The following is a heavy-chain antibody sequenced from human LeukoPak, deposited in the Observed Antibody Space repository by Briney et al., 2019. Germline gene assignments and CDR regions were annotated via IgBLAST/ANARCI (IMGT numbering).Heavy chain of an antibody. CDR1: GFTVSSNY. V-gene: IGHV3-53*01. Sequence: GGSLRLSCAASGFTVSSNYMSWVRQAPGKGLEWVSVIYSGGSTYYADAVKGRFTISRDNSKNTLYLQMNSLRAEDTAVYYCARDYGDYYFDYWGQGTLVTVSS. D-gene: IGHD4-17*01. J-gene: IGHJ4*02. CDR3: ARDYGDYYFDY. CDR2: IYSGGST.